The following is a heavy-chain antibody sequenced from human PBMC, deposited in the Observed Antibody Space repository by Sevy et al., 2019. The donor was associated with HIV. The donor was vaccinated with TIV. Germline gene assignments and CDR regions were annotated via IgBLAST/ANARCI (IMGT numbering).Heavy chain of an antibody. CDR3: ARDNGGSYTLGYYYYGMDV. D-gene: IGHD1-26*01. V-gene: IGHV3-7*01. J-gene: IGHJ6*02. CDR2: IKQDGSEK. Sequence: GGSLRLSCAASGFTFSSYWMSWVRQAPGKGLEWVANIKQDGSEKYYVDSVKGRFTISRDNTKNSLYLQMNSLRAEDTAVYYCARDNGGSYTLGYYYYGMDVWGQRTTVTVSS. CDR1: GFTFSSYW.